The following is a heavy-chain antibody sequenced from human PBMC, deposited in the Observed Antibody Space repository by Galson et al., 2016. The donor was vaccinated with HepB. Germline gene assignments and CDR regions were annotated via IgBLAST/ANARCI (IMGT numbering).Heavy chain of an antibody. CDR2: IYYSGST. D-gene: IGHD5-18*01. CDR3: ARRVEYSFHQGPIGLPPGALLQEHL. Sequence: ETLSFTCTVSGGSISNSSFYWGWIRQPPGKGLEWIGTIYYSGSTYYNPSLKSRVTISVDTSKNQFSLKLTSVTAADTAVYFCARRVEYSFHQGPIGLPPGALLQEHLWG. J-gene: IGHJ6*01. V-gene: IGHV4-39*01. CDR1: GGSISNSSFY.